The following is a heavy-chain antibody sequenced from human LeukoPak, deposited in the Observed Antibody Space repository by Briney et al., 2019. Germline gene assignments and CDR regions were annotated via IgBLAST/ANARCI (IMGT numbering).Heavy chain of an antibody. CDR2: IIPILGIA. CDR1: GGTFSSYA. Sequence: SVKVSCKASGGTFSSYAISWVRQAPGQGLEWMGRIIPILGIANYAQKFQGRVTITADKSTSTAYMELSSLRSEDTAVYYCARTPWDCAGDCYPLPYYFDYWGQGTLVTVSS. CDR3: ARTPWDCAGDCYPLPYYFDY. V-gene: IGHV1-69*04. J-gene: IGHJ4*02. D-gene: IGHD2-21*02.